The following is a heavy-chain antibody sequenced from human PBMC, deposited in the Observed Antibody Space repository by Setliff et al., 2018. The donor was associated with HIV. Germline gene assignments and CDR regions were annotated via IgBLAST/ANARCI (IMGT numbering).Heavy chain of an antibody. CDR3: AKADRGYGRNWFDP. CDR2: ISGSGGST. D-gene: IGHD4-17*01. V-gene: IGHV3-23*01. J-gene: IGHJ5*02. Sequence: ETLSLSCAASGFTFSSYAMSWVRQAPGKGLEWVSGISGSGGSTYYADSVKGRFTISRDNSKNTLYLQMNSLRAEDTAVYYCAKADRGYGRNWFDPWGQGTLGTVSS. CDR1: GFTFSSYA.